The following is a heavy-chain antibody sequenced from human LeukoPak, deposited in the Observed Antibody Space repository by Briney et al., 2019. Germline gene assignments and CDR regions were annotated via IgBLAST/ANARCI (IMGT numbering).Heavy chain of an antibody. V-gene: IGHV1-2*02. Sequence: ASVKVSCKASGYTFTGYYMHWVRQAPGQGLEWMGWINPNSSGTNYAQKFQGRVTMTRDTAISTAYMELSRLRSDDTAVYYCARDVFGSGWYPFDYWGQGTLVTACS. CDR3: ARDVFGSGWYPFDY. CDR2: INPNSSGT. CDR1: GYTFTGYY. D-gene: IGHD6-19*01. J-gene: IGHJ4*02.